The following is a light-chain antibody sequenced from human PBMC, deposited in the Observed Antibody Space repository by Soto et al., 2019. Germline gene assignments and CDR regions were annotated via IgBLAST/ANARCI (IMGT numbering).Light chain of an antibody. Sequence: EIVLTQSPGTLSLSPGERATLSCRASQSVSSYLAWYQQKPGQAPRLLIYDASNRATGIPARFSGSGSGTDFTLTIGSLEPEDFAVYYCQQRSNWPWTFGQGTKVEIK. J-gene: IGKJ1*01. CDR1: QSVSSY. CDR3: QQRSNWPWT. CDR2: DAS. V-gene: IGKV3-11*01.